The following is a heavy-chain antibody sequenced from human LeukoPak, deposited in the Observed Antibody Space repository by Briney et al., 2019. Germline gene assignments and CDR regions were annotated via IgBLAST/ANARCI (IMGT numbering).Heavy chain of an antibody. J-gene: IGHJ4*02. CDR1: GFTFSAYA. CDR2: MSGSGGMT. D-gene: IGHD3-22*01. CDR3: AKGAMPYYDGSGYNYFDY. V-gene: IGHV3-23*01. Sequence: GGSLRLSCAVSGFTFSAYAMSWVRQAPGKGLEWGSAMSGSGGMTYYADSVKGRFRISRDNSKNTLHLQMNSLRAEDTAVYYCAKGAMPYYDGSGYNYFDYWGQGTPVTVSS.